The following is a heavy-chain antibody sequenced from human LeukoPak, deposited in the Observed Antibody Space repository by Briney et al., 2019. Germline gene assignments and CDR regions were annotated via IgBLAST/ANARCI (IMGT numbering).Heavy chain of an antibody. Sequence: ASVKVSCKASGYTFTSYDINWVRQATGQGLEWMGWINPNSGNTGYAQKFQGRVTMTRNTSISTAYMELSSLRSEDTAVYYCARGRGGAAQVKRNWFDPWGQGTLVTVSS. CDR2: INPNSGNT. J-gene: IGHJ5*02. D-gene: IGHD2-15*01. V-gene: IGHV1-8*01. CDR1: GYTFTSYD. CDR3: ARGRGGAAQVKRNWFDP.